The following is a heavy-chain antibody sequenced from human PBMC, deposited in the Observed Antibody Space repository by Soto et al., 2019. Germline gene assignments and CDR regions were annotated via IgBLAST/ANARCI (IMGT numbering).Heavy chain of an antibody. D-gene: IGHD3-3*02. CDR2: IAWDSNKK. CDR3: AKANGVSLSIQGDWFDP. CDR1: GFTFDDYA. V-gene: IGHV3-9*01. Sequence: ELQMVESGGGLVQPGRSLRLSCAASGFTFDDYAMHWVRQAPGKGLEWVSGIAWDSNKKHYADSVKGRFSISRDNAKNSLYPKMDSLRPEDTAFYYCAKANGVSLSIQGDWFDPWGQGTLVTVSS. J-gene: IGHJ5*02.